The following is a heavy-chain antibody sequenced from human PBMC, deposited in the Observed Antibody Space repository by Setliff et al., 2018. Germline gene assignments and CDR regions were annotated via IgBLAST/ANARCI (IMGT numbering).Heavy chain of an antibody. CDR3: ARGPYYDFWSGYGADAFDI. Sequence: PGGSLRLSCAASGFTFSSYSMNWVRQAPGKGLEWVSYISSSSSTIYYADSVKGRFTISRDNAKNSLYLQMNSLRAEDTAVYYCARGPYYDFWSGYGADAFDIWGQGTMVTVS. CDR2: ISSSSSTI. D-gene: IGHD3-3*01. CDR1: GFTFSSYS. J-gene: IGHJ3*02. V-gene: IGHV3-48*01.